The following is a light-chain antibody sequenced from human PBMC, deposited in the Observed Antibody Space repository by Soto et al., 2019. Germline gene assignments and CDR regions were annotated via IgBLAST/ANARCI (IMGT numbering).Light chain of an antibody. J-gene: IGKJ4*01. V-gene: IGKV3-15*01. CDR1: QSVTYN. CDR2: GPF. CDR3: QQYKDWPPLT. Sequence: EIVMTQSPATLSVSPGETATLSCRASQSVTYNLAWYQQKPGQGPRLRIYGPFTRATGIPARFSGSGSGTEFTLTISSLQSEDFAVYYCQQYKDWPPLTFGGGTKVEIK.